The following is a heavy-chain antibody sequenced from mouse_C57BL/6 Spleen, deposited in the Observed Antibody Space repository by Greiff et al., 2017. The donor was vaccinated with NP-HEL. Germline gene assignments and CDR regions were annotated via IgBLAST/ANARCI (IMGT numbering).Heavy chain of an antibody. CDR1: GYTFTSYW. J-gene: IGHJ4*01. Sequence: QVQLQQPGAELVKPGASVKLSCKASGYTFTSYWMQWVKQRPGKGLEWIGRIYPGDGDTNYNGKFKGKATLTADKSSSTAYMQLSSLTSEDSAVYVCARRLVYYAMDYWGQGTSVTVSS. V-gene: IGHV1-82*01. CDR3: ARRLVYYAMDY. CDR2: IYPGDGDT.